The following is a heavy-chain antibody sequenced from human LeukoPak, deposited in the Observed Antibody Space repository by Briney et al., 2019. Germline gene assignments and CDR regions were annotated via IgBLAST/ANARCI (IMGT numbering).Heavy chain of an antibody. J-gene: IGHJ6*02. CDR3: ARSSSSSWSYYYYGMDV. V-gene: IGHV4-59*01. CDR1: GGSISSYY. D-gene: IGHD6-13*01. Sequence: SETLSLTCTVSGGSISSYYWSWLRQPPGKGLEWIGYIYYSGSTNYNPSLKSRVTISVDTSKNQFSLNVSSVTAADTAVYYCARSSSSSWSYYYYGMDVWGQGTTVTVSS. CDR2: IYYSGST.